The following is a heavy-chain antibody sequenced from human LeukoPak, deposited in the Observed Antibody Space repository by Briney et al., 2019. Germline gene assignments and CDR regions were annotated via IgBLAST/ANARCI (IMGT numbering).Heavy chain of an antibody. CDR1: GFTFSNYG. CDR2: IRYDGSNK. CDR3: ARARKSGGITMIRGVKDRGWFDP. Sequence: PGGSLRLSCAASGFTFSNYGMHWVRQAPGKGLEWVAFIRYDGSNKCYADSVKGRFTISRDNSKNTLYLQMNSLRAEETAEYYCARARKSGGITMIRGVKDRGWFDPWGQGTLVTVSS. J-gene: IGHJ5*02. V-gene: IGHV3-30*02. D-gene: IGHD3-10*01.